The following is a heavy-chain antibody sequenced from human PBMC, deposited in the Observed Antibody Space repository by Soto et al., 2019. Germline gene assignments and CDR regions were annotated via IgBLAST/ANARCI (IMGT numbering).Heavy chain of an antibody. J-gene: IGHJ5*02. CDR2: INHSGST. V-gene: IGHV4-34*01. CDR3: ARGWGFGFDP. D-gene: IGHD3-10*01. Sequence: QVQLQQWGAGLLKPSETLSLACAVYGGSFSGPNWCWIRQPPGKGLEWIGEINHSGSTNYNPSLKRRVTISIDMSKIQYSLKVSSVTAADAAVYSCARGWGFGFDPWGQGILVTVSS. CDR1: GGSFSGPN.